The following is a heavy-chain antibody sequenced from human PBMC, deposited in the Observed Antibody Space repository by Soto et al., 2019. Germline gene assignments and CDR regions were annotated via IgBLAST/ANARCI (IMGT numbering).Heavy chain of an antibody. V-gene: IGHV5-10-1*01. Sequence: GESLKISCKGSGYSFTSYWISWVRQMPGKGLEWMGRIDPSDSYTNYSPSFQGHVTISADKSISTAYLQWSSLKASDTAMYYSSRVGITSYFDSSCLVDYWGQGTLVTVSS. CDR3: SRVGITSYFDSSCLVDY. CDR2: IDPSDSYT. J-gene: IGHJ4*02. D-gene: IGHD3-22*01. CDR1: GYSFTSYW.